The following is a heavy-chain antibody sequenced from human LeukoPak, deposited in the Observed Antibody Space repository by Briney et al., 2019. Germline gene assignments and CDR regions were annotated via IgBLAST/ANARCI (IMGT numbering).Heavy chain of an antibody. CDR3: ARGGYSYGYVDY. D-gene: IGHD5-18*01. J-gene: IGHJ4*02. CDR2: ISYDGSNK. V-gene: IGHV3-30*03. Sequence: PGGSLRLSCAASEFTFSSYGMHWVRQAPGKGLEWVAVISYDGSNKYHADSVRGRFTISRDNSKNTLYLQMNSLRAEDTAVYYCARGGYSYGYVDYWGQGTLVTVSS. CDR1: EFTFSSYG.